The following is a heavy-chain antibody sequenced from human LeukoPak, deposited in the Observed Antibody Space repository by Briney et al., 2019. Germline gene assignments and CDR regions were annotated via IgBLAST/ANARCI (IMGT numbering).Heavy chain of an antibody. V-gene: IGHV5-51*01. J-gene: IGHJ4*02. CDR2: IYPGDSDT. D-gene: IGHD4-17*01. CDR1: GYSFTSYW. CDR3: ARSDYGDYGTLLPQHSFDY. Sequence: GESLKISCKGSGYSFTSYWIGWVRQMPGKGLEWMGIIYPGDSDTRYSPSFQGQVTISADKSISTAYLQWSSLKASNTAMYYCARSDYGDYGTLLPQHSFDYWGQGTLVTVSS.